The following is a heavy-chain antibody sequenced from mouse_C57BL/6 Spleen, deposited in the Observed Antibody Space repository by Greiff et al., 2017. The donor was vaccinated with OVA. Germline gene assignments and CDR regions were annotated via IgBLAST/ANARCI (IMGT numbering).Heavy chain of an antibody. V-gene: IGHV10-1*01. CDR3: VRSYDYDAWFAY. J-gene: IGHJ3*01. Sequence: EVQLVESGGGLVQPKGSLKLSCAASGFSFNTYAMNWVRQAPGKGLEWVARIRSKSNNYATYYADSVKDRFTISRDDSESMLYLQMNNLKTEDTAMYYCVRSYDYDAWFAYWGQGTLVTVSA. D-gene: IGHD2-4*01. CDR2: IRSKSNNYAT. CDR1: GFSFNTYA.